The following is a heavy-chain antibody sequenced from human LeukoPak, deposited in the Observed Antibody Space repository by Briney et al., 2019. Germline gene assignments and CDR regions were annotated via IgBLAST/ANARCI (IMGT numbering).Heavy chain of an antibody. V-gene: IGHV3-21*01. CDR2: ISSSSSYI. CDR1: GFTFSSYS. D-gene: IGHD6-13*01. Sequence: GGSLRLSCAASGFTFSSYSMNWVRQVPGKGLEWVSSISSSSSYIYYADSVKGRFTISRDNAKNSLYLRMNSLRAGDTAVYYCARAAYSSTWYSRSFDLWGRGTLVTVSS. CDR3: ARAAYSSTWYSRSFDL. J-gene: IGHJ2*01.